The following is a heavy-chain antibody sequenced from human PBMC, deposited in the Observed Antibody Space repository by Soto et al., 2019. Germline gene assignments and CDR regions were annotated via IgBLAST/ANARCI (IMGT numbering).Heavy chain of an antibody. J-gene: IGHJ5*02. CDR2: IYYSGST. CDR1: GGSISSSSDY. Sequence: TLSLTCTVSGGSISSSSDYLGWIRQPPGKGLEGIGSIYYSGSTYYNPSLKSRVTISVDTSKNQFPLKVTSVTAADTAVYYCASLDSSSWYFATFDPCGQGTLVTVSS. CDR3: ASLDSSSWYFATFDP. V-gene: IGHV4-39*01. D-gene: IGHD6-13*01.